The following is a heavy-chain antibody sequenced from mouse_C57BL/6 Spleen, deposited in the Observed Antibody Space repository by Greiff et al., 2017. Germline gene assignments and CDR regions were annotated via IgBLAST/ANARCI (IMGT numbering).Heavy chain of an antibody. CDR2: IDPNSGGT. CDR3: AMCNDYDGDWFAY. J-gene: IGHJ3*01. D-gene: IGHD2-4*01. Sequence: VQLQQPGAELVKPGASVKLSCKASGYTFTSYWMHWVKQRPGRGLEWIGRIDPNSGGTKYNEKFKSKATLTVDKPSRTAYMQLRSLTSEDSAVYYCAMCNDYDGDWFAYWGQGTLVTVSA. V-gene: IGHV1-72*01. CDR1: GYTFTSYW.